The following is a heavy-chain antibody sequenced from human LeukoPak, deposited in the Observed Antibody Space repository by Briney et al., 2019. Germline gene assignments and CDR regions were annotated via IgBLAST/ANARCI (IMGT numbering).Heavy chain of an antibody. D-gene: IGHD1-26*01. Sequence: ASVKVSCKASGYTFTSYYMHWVRHAPGQGLEWMGIINPSGGSTSYAQKFQARVTITRDTSTSTVYMELSSLRSDDTAVYNCARDLHGGTDYWGQGTLVTASS. CDR2: INPSGGST. V-gene: IGHV1-46*01. J-gene: IGHJ4*02. CDR3: ARDLHGGTDY. CDR1: GYTFTSYY.